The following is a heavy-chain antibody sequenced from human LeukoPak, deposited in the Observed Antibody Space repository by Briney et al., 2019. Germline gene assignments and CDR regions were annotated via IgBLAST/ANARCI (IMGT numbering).Heavy chain of an antibody. Sequence: GGSLRLSCAASGFTFSSYAMSWVRQAPGKGPEWVSGITGGGGTYYADSVKGRFTISRDNSKQNLYLQMSSLRVEDTAVYYCAKNPANRPYYFDSWGQGTLVTVSS. CDR2: ITGGGGT. CDR1: GFTFSSYA. CDR3: AKNPANRPYYFDS. J-gene: IGHJ4*02. V-gene: IGHV3-23*01. D-gene: IGHD1-14*01.